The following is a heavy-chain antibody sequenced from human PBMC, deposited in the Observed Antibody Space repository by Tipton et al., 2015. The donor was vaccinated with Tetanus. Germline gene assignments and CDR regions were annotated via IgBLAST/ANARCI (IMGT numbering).Heavy chain of an antibody. V-gene: IGHV1-46*01. Sequence: QLVQSGAEVKKPGASVKVSCKASGYTFTSYYMHWVRQAPGQGLEWMGIINPSGGSTSYAQKFQGRVTMTRDTSTSTVYMELSSLRSEDTAVYYCARVFIAVAGHNWFDPWGQGTLVTVPS. CDR3: ARVFIAVAGHNWFDP. D-gene: IGHD6-19*01. CDR2: INPSGGST. CDR1: GYTFTSYY. J-gene: IGHJ5*02.